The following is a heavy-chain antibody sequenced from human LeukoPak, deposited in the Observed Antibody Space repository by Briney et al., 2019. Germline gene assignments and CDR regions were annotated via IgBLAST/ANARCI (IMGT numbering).Heavy chain of an antibody. CDR2: INHSGST. J-gene: IGHJ4*02. D-gene: IGHD3-3*01. CDR1: GGSISSGDSY. V-gene: IGHV4-39*07. Sequence: SETLSLTCTVSGGSISSGDSYWSWIRQPPGKGLEWIGEINHSGSTNYNPSLKSRVTISVDTSKNQFSLDLSSVTAADTAVYYCARGRYDFWSGPPARWGQGTLVTVSS. CDR3: ARGRYDFWSGPPAR.